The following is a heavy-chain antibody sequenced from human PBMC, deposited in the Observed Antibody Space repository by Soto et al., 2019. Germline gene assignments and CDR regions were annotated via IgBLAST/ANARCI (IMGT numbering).Heavy chain of an antibody. CDR2: IDWDDNK. CDR1: GGSISSGGYS. V-gene: IGHV2-70*01. Sequence: TLSLTCAVSGGSISSGGYSWNWIRQAPGKALEWLALIDWDDNKYYSTSLETRITISKDTSASQVVLTMTNMGPVDTGTYYCARLPGDARFPGSVGAFDIWGQGTKVTVSS. J-gene: IGHJ3*02. CDR3: ARLPGDARFPGSVGAFDI. D-gene: IGHD2-21*01.